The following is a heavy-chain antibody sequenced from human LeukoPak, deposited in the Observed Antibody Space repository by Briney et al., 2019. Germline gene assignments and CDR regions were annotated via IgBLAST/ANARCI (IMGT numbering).Heavy chain of an antibody. V-gene: IGHV1-18*01. CDR3: ARGGGDSSSYYYYYMDV. Sequence: ASVKVSCKASGYTFTSYGISWVRQAPGQGLEWMGWISAYNGNTNYAQKLQGRVTITRNTSISTAYMELSSLRSEDTAVYYCARGGGDSSSYYYYYMDVWGKGTTVTVSS. J-gene: IGHJ6*03. CDR1: GYTFTSYG. D-gene: IGHD6-6*01. CDR2: ISAYNGNT.